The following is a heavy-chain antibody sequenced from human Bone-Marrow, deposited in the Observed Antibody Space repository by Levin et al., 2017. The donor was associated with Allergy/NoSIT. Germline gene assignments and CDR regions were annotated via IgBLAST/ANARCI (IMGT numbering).Heavy chain of an antibody. D-gene: IGHD2-2*02. Sequence: GGSLRLSCAASGLTVSSNGMTWVRQAPGKGLESVALMYSADNTYYADSVKGRFTISRDNSRNTLYLQMTSLRAEDTAVYYCSRVGYKDAFDIWGQGTMVTVSS. CDR3: SRVGYKDAFDI. CDR2: MYSADNT. CDR1: GLTVSSNG. V-gene: IGHV3-66*01. J-gene: IGHJ3*02.